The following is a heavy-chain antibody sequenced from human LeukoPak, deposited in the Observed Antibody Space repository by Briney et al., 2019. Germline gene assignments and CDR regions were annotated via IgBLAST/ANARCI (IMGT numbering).Heavy chain of an antibody. D-gene: IGHD2-8*01. V-gene: IGHV3-15*01. Sequence: GGSLRLSCAASGFTFSNAWMSWVRQAPGKGLEWVGRIKSKTDGGTTDYAAPVKGRFTISRDDSKNTLYLQMNSLKTEDTAVYYCTTGRGDCTNGVCFNSWGQGTLVTVSS. CDR1: GFTFSNAW. CDR3: TTGRGDCTNGVCFNS. J-gene: IGHJ4*02. CDR2: IKSKTDGGTT.